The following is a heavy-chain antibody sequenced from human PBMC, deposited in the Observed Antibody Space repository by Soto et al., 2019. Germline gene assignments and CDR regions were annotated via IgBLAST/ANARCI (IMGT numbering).Heavy chain of an antibody. CDR2: IYHSGST. CDR3: ARHGRNDYGDSYYFDY. J-gene: IGHJ4*02. Sequence: SETLSLTCAVSSGSISSSNWWRWVRQPPGKGLEWIGEIYHSGSTNYNPSLKSRVTISVDKSKNQFSLKLSSVTAADTAVYYCARHGRNDYGDSYYFDYWGQGTLVNVSS. CDR1: SGSISSSNW. V-gene: IGHV4-4*02. D-gene: IGHD4-17*01.